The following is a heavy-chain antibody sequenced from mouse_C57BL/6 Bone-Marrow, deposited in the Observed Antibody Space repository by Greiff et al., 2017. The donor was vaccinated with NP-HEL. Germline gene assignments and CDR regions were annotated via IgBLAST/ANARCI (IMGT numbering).Heavy chain of an antibody. D-gene: IGHD2-4*01. Sequence: EVQVVESGGGLVKPGGSLKLSCAASGFTFSSYAMSWVRQTPEKRLEWVATISDGGSYTYYPDNVKGRFTISRDNAKNNLYLQMSHLKSEDTAMYYCARGGLYDYAFAYWGQGTLVTVSA. V-gene: IGHV5-4*01. CDR3: ARGGLYDYAFAY. CDR2: ISDGGSYT. J-gene: IGHJ3*01. CDR1: GFTFSSYA.